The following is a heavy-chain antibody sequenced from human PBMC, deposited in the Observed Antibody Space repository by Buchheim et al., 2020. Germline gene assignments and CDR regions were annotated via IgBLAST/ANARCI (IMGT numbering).Heavy chain of an antibody. Sequence: QVQLVESGGGVVQPGRSLRLSCAASGFTFSSYAMHWVRQAPGKGLELVAVISYDGSNKYYADSVKGRFTISRDTSKNTLYLQMNSLRAEDTAVYYCARDHTVRGLFYGMDVWGQGTT. D-gene: IGHD4-11*01. V-gene: IGHV3-30*04. CDR1: GFTFSSYA. J-gene: IGHJ6*02. CDR3: ARDHTVRGLFYGMDV. CDR2: ISYDGSNK.